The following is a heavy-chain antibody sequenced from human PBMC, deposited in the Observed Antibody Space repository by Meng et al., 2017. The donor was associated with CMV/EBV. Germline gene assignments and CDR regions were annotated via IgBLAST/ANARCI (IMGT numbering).Heavy chain of an antibody. CDR2: IIPIFGTA. D-gene: IGHD3-3*01. J-gene: IGHJ5*02. CDR1: GVTFSSYA. V-gene: IGHV1-69*05. CDR3: ARSSHYDFWSGPLESP. Sequence: SVKVSCKASGVTFSSYAISWVRQAPGQGLEWMGGIIPIFGTANYAQKFQDRVTITTDESTSTAYMELSSLRSEDTAVYYCARSSHYDFWSGPLESPWGQGTLVTVSS.